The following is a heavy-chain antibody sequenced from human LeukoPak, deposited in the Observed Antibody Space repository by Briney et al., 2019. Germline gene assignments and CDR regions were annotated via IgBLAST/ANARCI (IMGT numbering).Heavy chain of an antibody. V-gene: IGHV1-18*01. CDR1: GYTFTSYG. CDR3: ARERITMVRGVIPGAEYFQH. J-gene: IGHJ1*01. CDR2: ISAYNGNT. D-gene: IGHD3-10*01. Sequence: ASVKVSCKASGYTFTSYGISWVRQAPGQGLEWMGWISAYNGNTNYAQKLQGRVTMTTDTSASTAYMELRSLRSDDTAVYYCARERITMVRGVIPGAEYFQHWGQGTLVTVSS.